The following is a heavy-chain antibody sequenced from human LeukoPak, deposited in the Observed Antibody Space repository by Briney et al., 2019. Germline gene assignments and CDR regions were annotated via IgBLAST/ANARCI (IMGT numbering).Heavy chain of an antibody. CDR3: ARSSGSFTSFDY. D-gene: IGHD2-15*01. V-gene: IGHV4-4*07. CDR1: GGSISSYF. J-gene: IGHJ4*02. CDR2: IYPSGST. Sequence: PSETLSLTCTVSGGSISSYFWSWIRQPAGKGLEWIGRIYPSGSTNYNPSLKSRVTMSVDTSKNQSSLKLNSVTAADTAVYYCARSSGSFTSFDYWGQGTLVTVSS.